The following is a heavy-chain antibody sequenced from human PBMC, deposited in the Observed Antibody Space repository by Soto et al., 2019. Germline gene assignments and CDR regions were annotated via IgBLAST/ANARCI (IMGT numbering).Heavy chain of an antibody. J-gene: IGHJ6*02. CDR1: GFTFSSYA. V-gene: IGHV3-23*01. CDR3: AKHGGYDSSGYYDYYYGMDV. CDR2: ISGSGGIT. Sequence: EVQLLESGGGLVQPGGSLRLSCAASGFTFSSYAMSWVRQAPGKGLEWVSAISGSGGITYYADSVKGRFTISRDNSKNTLYLQMNSQRAEDTAVYYCAKHGGYDSSGYYDYYYGMDVCGQGTTVTVSS. D-gene: IGHD3-22*01.